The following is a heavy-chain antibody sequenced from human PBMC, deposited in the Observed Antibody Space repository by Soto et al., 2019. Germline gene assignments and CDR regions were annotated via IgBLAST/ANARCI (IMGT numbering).Heavy chain of an antibody. CDR1: GFTFSVYT. Sequence: PGGSLRLSCAASGFTFSVYTLSWVRQAPGKGLEWVSAISDAARSTYYADSVKGRFTISRDDSKSTLYLQMNSLTAEDTAIYYCAKLLVGIVGATEFDYWGQGTLVTVSS. CDR3: AKLLVGIVGATEFDY. CDR2: ISDAARST. V-gene: IGHV3-23*01. D-gene: IGHD1-26*01. J-gene: IGHJ4*02.